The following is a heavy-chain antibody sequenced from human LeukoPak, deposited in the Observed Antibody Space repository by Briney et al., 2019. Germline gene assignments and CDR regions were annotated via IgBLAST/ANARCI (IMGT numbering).Heavy chain of an antibody. Sequence: GGSLRLSCAASGFTFSSYAMHWVRQAPGKGLEWVAVISYDGSNKYYADSVKGRFTISRDNSKNTLYLQMNSLRAEDTAVYYCARTYYYDSADFRTLYGMDVWGQGTTVTVSS. CDR2: ISYDGSNK. CDR3: ARTYYYDSADFRTLYGMDV. D-gene: IGHD3-22*01. J-gene: IGHJ6*02. V-gene: IGHV3-30-3*01. CDR1: GFTFSSYA.